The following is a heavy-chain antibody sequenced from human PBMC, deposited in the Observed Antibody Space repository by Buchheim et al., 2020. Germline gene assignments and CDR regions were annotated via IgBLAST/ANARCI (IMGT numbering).Heavy chain of an antibody. Sequence: EVQLVQSGAEVKKPGESLRISCKGSGYSFTSYWISWVRQMPGKGLEWMGRIDPSDSYTNYSPSFQGPVTISADKSISTAYLQWSSLKASDTAMYYCARHSYYGSGSLIDGVMSNWFDPWGQGTL. CDR3: ARHSYYGSGSLIDGVMSNWFDP. D-gene: IGHD3-10*01. CDR1: GYSFTSYW. J-gene: IGHJ5*02. CDR2: IDPSDSYT. V-gene: IGHV5-10-1*03.